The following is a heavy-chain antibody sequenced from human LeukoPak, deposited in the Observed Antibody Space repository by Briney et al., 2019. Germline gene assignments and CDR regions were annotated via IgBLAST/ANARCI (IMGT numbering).Heavy chain of an antibody. CDR2: IIPIFGTA. CDR3: ARDLRTWSNYSYYYYMDV. V-gene: IGHV1-69*13. D-gene: IGHD4-11*01. J-gene: IGHJ6*03. Sequence: SVKVSCKASGGTFSRYAISWVRQAPGQGLEWMGGIIPIFGTANYAQKFQGRVTITADESTSTAYMELSSLRSEDTAVYYCARDLRTWSNYSYYYYMDVWGKGTTVTVSS. CDR1: GGTFSRYA.